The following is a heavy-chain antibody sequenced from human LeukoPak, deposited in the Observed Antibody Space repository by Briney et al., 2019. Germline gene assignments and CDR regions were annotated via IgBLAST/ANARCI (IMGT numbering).Heavy chain of an antibody. D-gene: IGHD4-11*01. CDR3: AKRDYSNYDLDY. CDR1: GFTFSSYA. CDR2: ISGSGGST. Sequence: GGSLRLSCEASGFTFSSYAMSWVRQAPGKGLEWVSAISGSGGSTYYADSVKGRFTISRDNSKNTLYLQMNSLRAEDTAVYYCAKRDYSNYDLDYWGQGTLVTVSS. J-gene: IGHJ4*02. V-gene: IGHV3-23*01.